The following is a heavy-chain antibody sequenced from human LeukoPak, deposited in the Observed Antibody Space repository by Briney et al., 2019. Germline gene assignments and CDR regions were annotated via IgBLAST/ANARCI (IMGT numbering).Heavy chain of an antibody. CDR3: ARESPPYSSSSKTYYYYYGMDV. Sequence: SQTLSLTCAVYGGSFSGYYWSWIRQPPGKGLEWIGEINHSGSTNYNPPLKSRVTISVDTSKNQFSLKLSSVTAADTAVYYCARESPPYSSSSKTYYYYYGMDVWGQGTTVTVSS. CDR2: INHSGST. CDR1: GGSFSGYY. D-gene: IGHD6-6*01. J-gene: IGHJ6*02. V-gene: IGHV4-34*01.